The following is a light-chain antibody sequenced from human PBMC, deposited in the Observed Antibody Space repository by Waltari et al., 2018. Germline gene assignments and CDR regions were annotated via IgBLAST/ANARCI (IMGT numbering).Light chain of an antibody. Sequence: IQLTPSPSFLSASIGDRVTLTCLASQGISSYISWYQQKPGKAPKLLIYAASTLQSGVPSRFSGSGSGTEFTLTISSLQPEDFATYYCQELNTYPQSLTFGGGTKVEI. CDR3: QELNTYPQSLT. J-gene: IGKJ4*01. CDR1: QGISSY. CDR2: AAS. V-gene: IGKV1-9*01.